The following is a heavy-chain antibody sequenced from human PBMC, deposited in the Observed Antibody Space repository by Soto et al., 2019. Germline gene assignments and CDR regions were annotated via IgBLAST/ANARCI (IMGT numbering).Heavy chain of an antibody. CDR2: IIPMFGTA. Sequence: QVQLVQSGAEVKKPGSSVKVSCKASGGTFSSDSFSWVRQAPGQGLEWMGGIIPMFGTANYAQKFQGRVTITADESTSTAYMEVSSLRSEDTAVYYCARDRVGDSTFDYWGQGTLVTVSS. D-gene: IGHD3-10*01. CDR3: ARDRVGDSTFDY. J-gene: IGHJ4*02. CDR1: GGTFSSDS. V-gene: IGHV1-69*12.